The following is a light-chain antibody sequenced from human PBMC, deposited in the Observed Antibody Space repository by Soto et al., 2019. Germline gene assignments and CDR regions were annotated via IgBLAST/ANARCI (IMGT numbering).Light chain of an antibody. CDR1: QSVGTN. CDR3: QQYNNWPET. Sequence: EIEMTQSPATLTLSPGERATLSCRASQSVGTNLAWYQQKPGQAPRLLIFGASTRATGVPARISGSGSGTDFTLTISSLQSEDFAMYYCQQYNNWPETFCQGTEVEIK. CDR2: GAS. V-gene: IGKV3-15*01. J-gene: IGKJ1*01.